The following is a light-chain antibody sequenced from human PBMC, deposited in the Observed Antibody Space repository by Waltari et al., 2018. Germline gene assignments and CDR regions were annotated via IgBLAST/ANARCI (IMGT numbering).Light chain of an antibody. J-gene: IGKJ4*01. CDR1: QGIGSS. V-gene: IGKV1-9*01. CDR2: AAS. Sequence: DIQLSPSPSFLSASVAVRVTITCRASQGIGSSLTWYQLKAGKAPMLLIYAASTLQAGVPSRFSASGSGTDFTLTISSVQPEDFAIYYCQQFSIYPITFGGGTKVEVK. CDR3: QQFSIYPIT.